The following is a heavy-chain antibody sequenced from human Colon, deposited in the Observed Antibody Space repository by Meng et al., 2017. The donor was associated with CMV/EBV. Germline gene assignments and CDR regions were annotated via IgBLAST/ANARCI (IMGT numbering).Heavy chain of an antibody. Sequence: GGSLRLSCAASGFTFSSYAMHWVRQAPGKGLEWVAVISYDGSNKYYADSVKGRFTISRDNSKNTLYLQMNSLRAEDTAVYYCAKAHYADPSWGQGTLVTVSS. CDR3: AKAHYADPS. CDR1: GFTFSSYA. D-gene: IGHD4-17*01. V-gene: IGHV3-30-3*01. CDR2: ISYDGSNK. J-gene: IGHJ5*02.